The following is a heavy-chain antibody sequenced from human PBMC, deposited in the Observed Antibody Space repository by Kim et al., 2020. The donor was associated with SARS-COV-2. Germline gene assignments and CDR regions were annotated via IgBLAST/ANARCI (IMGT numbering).Heavy chain of an antibody. Sequence: SETLSLTCTVSGGSISSSSYYWGWIRQPPGKGLEWIGSIYYSGSTYYNPSLKSRVTISVDTSKNQFSLKLSSVTAADTAVYYCARLGSYSFKWAQGTLVT. CDR2: IYYSGST. D-gene: IGHD3-10*01. CDR3: ARLGSYSFK. J-gene: IGHJ4*02. V-gene: IGHV4-39*01. CDR1: GGSISSSSYY.